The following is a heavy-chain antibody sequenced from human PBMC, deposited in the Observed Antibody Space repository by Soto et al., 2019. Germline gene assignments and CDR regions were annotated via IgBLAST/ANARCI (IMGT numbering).Heavy chain of an antibody. CDR2: ISAYNGNT. CDR3: ARGGTRFGPTHYYMDV. D-gene: IGHD1-1*01. J-gene: IGHJ6*03. Sequence: PSVKVSCKASGYTFTSYGISWVRQAPGQGLEWMGWISAYNGNTNYAQKLQGRVTMTTDTSTSTAYMELRSLRSDDTAVYYCARGGTRFGPTHYYMDVWGKGTTVTVSS. CDR1: GYTFTSYG. V-gene: IGHV1-18*01.